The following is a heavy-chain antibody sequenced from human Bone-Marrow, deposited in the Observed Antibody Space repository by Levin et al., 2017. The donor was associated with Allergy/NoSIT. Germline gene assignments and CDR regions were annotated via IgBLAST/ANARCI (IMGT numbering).Heavy chain of an antibody. J-gene: IGHJ4*02. D-gene: IGHD3-16*01. CDR3: AKVGADGHSYDY. CDR1: GFTFDDYA. V-gene: IGHV3-9*01. CDR2: ISWNSGSI. Sequence: PGGSLRLSCAASGFTFDDYAMHWVRQAPGKGLEWVSGISWNSGSIGYADSVKGRFTISRDNAKNFLYLQMNSLRAEDTALYYCAKVGADGHSYDYWGQGTLVTVSS.